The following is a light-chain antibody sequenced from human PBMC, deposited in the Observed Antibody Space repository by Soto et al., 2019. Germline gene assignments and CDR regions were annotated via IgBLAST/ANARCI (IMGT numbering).Light chain of an antibody. V-gene: IGKV3-11*01. CDR1: QSVSSY. Sequence: EIVLPQSPATLSLSPGERATLSCRASQSVSSYLAWYQQKPGQAPRLLIYDASNRATGIPDRFSGSGSGTAFTLTSSSLEPEDFAVYYGQQRSNWPLTFGGGTKVEIK. CDR2: DAS. J-gene: IGKJ4*01. CDR3: QQRSNWPLT.